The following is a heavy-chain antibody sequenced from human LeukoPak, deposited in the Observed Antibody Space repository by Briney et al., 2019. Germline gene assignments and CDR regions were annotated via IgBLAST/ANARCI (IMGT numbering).Heavy chain of an antibody. Sequence: ASVKVSCKASGYTFTSYDINWVRQATGQGLEWMGRMNPSSGNTGYAQKFQGRVTMTRDTSISTAYLELSSLRSEDTALYYCASGSGSYYFDYWGQGTLVTVSS. CDR2: MNPSSGNT. CDR1: GYTFTSYD. V-gene: IGHV1-8*01. D-gene: IGHD1-26*01. CDR3: ASGSGSYYFDY. J-gene: IGHJ4*02.